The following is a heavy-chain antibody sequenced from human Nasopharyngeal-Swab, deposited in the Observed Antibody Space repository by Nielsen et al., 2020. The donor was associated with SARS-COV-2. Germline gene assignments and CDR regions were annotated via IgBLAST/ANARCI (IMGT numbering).Heavy chain of an antibody. D-gene: IGHD6-13*01. CDR3: ARGRYSSSWYGLIWYFDL. CDR2: INHSGST. J-gene: IGHJ2*01. CDR1: GGSFSGYY. V-gene: IGHV4-34*01. Sequence: GSLRLSCAVYGGSFSGYYWSWIRQPPGEGLEWIGEINHSGSTNYNPSLKSRVTISVDTSKNQFSLKLSSVTAADTAVYYCARGRYSSSWYGLIWYFDLWGRGTLVTVSS.